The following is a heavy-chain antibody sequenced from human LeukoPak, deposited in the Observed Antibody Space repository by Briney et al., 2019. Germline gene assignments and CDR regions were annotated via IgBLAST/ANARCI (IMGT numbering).Heavy chain of an antibody. CDR1: GFTFSSYA. CDR3: ARVIKSVRGVIISGPFGY. CDR2: ISYDGSNK. V-gene: IGHV3-30-3*01. D-gene: IGHD3-10*01. Sequence: PGGSLRLSCAASGFTFSSYAMHWVRQAPGKGLEWVAVISYDGSNKYYADSVTGRFTISRDNSKNTLYLQMNSLRAEDTAVYYCARVIKSVRGVIISGPFGYWGQGTLVTVSS. J-gene: IGHJ4*02.